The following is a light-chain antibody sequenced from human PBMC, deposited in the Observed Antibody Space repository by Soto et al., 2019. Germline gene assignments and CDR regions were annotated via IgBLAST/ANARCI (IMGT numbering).Light chain of an antibody. Sequence: EIVMTQSPATLSVSPGERPTLSCRASQSVSSNLAWYQQKPGQAPRLLIYGASTRATGIPARFSGSGSGTEFTLTISSLQSEDFAVYYCQHYSNWPPWTFGQGTKVEV. J-gene: IGKJ1*01. CDR1: QSVSSN. V-gene: IGKV3-15*01. CDR3: QHYSNWPPWT. CDR2: GAS.